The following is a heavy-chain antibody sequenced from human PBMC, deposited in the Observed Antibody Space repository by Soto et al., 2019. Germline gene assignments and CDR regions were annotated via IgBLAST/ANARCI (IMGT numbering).Heavy chain of an antibody. CDR1: GGSISSSNW. Sequence: QVQLQESGPGLVKPSGTLSLTCAVSGGSISSSNWWSWVRQPPGKGLEWIGEIYHSGSTHYNPSLKNRVTLSVDKSRNQFSLKLSSVTAADTAVYYCARRWGEGRVDYWGQGTLVTVSS. CDR3: ARRWGEGRVDY. D-gene: IGHD3-10*01. J-gene: IGHJ4*02. CDR2: IYHSGST. V-gene: IGHV4-4*02.